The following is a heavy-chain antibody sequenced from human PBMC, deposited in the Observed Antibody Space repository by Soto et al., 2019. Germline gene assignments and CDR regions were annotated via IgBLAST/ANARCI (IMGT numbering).Heavy chain of an antibody. Sequence: ASVKVSCKASGGTFSSYAISWVRQAPGQGLEWMGGIIPIFGTANYAQKFQGRVTITADESTSTAYMELSSLRSEDTAVYYCARGRPIAARLYYYGMDVWGQGTTVTVSS. CDR1: GGTFSSYA. CDR2: IIPIFGTA. D-gene: IGHD6-6*01. V-gene: IGHV1-69*13. J-gene: IGHJ6*02. CDR3: ARGRPIAARLYYYGMDV.